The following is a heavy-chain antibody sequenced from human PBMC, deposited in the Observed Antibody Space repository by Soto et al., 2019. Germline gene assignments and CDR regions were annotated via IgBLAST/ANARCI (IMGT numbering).Heavy chain of an antibody. D-gene: IGHD2-15*01. J-gene: IGHJ3*01. CDR2: ILPLFGTA. Sequence: QVQLVQSGAEVKKPGSSVKVSCKASGGSFRSETINWVRQAPGQGPEWMGGILPLFGTADYAQKFQGRVTITADVSTTRKYIALSSLRFEDTAVYYCARGQEFGGNSEAFDVWGQGTMFIVSS. V-gene: IGHV1-69*12. CDR3: ARGQEFGGNSEAFDV. CDR1: GGSFRSET.